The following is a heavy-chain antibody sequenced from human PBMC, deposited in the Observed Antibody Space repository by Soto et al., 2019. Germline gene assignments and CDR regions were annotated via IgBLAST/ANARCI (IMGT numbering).Heavy chain of an antibody. J-gene: IGHJ3*02. Sequence: QVQLVESGGGVVQPGRSLRLSCAASGFTFSSYAMHWVRQAPGKGLEWVAVISYDGSNKYYADSVKGRFTISRDNSKNTLYLQMNSLRAEDTAVYYCASEIVVVIEDAFDIWGQGTIVTVSS. V-gene: IGHV3-30-3*01. CDR2: ISYDGSNK. CDR1: GFTFSSYA. D-gene: IGHD3-22*01. CDR3: ASEIVVVIEDAFDI.